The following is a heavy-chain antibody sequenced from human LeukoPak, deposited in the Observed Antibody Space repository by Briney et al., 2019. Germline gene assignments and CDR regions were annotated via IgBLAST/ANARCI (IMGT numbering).Heavy chain of an antibody. CDR3: VRRRVTVVRGVDITSYYFDY. J-gene: IGHJ4*02. V-gene: IGHV3-20*04. D-gene: IGHD3-10*01. Sequence: GGSLRLSCAASGFTFDDYGMSWVRQAPGKGLEWVYGINWNGGSTGYADSVKGRFTISRDNAKNSLYLQMNSLRAEDTALYYCVRRRVTVVRGVDITSYYFDYWGQGTLVTVSS. CDR1: GFTFDDYG. CDR2: INWNGGST.